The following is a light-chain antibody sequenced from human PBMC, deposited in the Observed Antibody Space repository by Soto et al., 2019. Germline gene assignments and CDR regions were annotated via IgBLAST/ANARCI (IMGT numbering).Light chain of an antibody. J-gene: IGLJ1*01. V-gene: IGLV2-14*01. CDR1: SSDVGNYIY. Sequence: QPVLTQPASVSGSPGQSITISCTGTSSDVGNYIYVSWYRHHPGKAPKLMIYEISNRPSGVSNRFSGSKSGNTASLTISGLQAEDEADYYCSSYTSGSTPLVFGTGTKLTVL. CDR3: SSYTSGSTPLV. CDR2: EIS.